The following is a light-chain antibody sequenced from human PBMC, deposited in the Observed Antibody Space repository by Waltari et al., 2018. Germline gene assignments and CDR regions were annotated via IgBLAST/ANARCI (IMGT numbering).Light chain of an antibody. CDR1: QSVFYNSNNRNY. V-gene: IGKV4-1*01. J-gene: IGKJ4*01. CDR2: WAS. CDR3: QQYFSSPLT. Sequence: DIVLTQSPDSLAVSPGERATINCKSSQSVFYNSNNRNYLAWYQQKPGQPPKLLFYWASDRHSGVPARFSASGSGTDFTLTISTLQPEDVALYSCQQYFSSPLTFGGGTKVEIK.